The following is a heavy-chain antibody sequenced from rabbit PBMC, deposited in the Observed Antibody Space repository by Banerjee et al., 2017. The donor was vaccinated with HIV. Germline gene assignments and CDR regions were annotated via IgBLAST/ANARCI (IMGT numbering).Heavy chain of an antibody. CDR3: ARNEYTGTAYDL. CDR2: IYAGDGNT. CDR1: GFTISSRYY. D-gene: IGHD7-1*01. J-gene: IGHJ4*01. Sequence: QEQLVESGGGLVQPEGSLTLTCTASGFTISSRYYMCWVRQAPGKGLEWIACIYAGDGNTYYASWAKGRFTISKTSSTTVTLQMTSLTAADTATYFCARNEYTGTAYDLWGQGTLVTVS. V-gene: IGHV1S45*01.